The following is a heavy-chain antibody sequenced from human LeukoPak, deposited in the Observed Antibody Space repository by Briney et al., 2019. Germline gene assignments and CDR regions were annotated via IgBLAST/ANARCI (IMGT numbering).Heavy chain of an antibody. D-gene: IGHD2-2*02. V-gene: IGHV4-59*01. J-gene: IGHJ6*03. Sequence: SETLSLTCTVSGGSISSYYWSWIRQPPGKGLEWIGYIYYSGSTNYNPSLKSRVTISVDTSKNQFSLKLSSVTAADTAVYYCARLKGVGCSSTSCYRDYYYYMDVWGKGTTVTVSS. CDR3: ARLKGVGCSSTSCYRDYYYYMDV. CDR1: GGSISSYY. CDR2: IYYSGST.